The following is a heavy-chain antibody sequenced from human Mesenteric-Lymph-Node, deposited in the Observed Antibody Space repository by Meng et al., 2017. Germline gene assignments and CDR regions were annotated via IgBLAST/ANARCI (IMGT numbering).Heavy chain of an antibody. J-gene: IGHJ3*02. CDR1: GFTFSSYA. Sequence: GESLKISCAASGFTFSSYAMHWVRQAPGKGLEWVAVISYDGSNKYYADSVKGRFTISRDNSKNTLYLQMNSLRAEDTAVYYCAREKNPLITMIVGCTFDIWGQGTMVTVSS. D-gene: IGHD3-22*01. V-gene: IGHV3-30*01. CDR3: AREKNPLITMIVGCTFDI. CDR2: ISYDGSNK.